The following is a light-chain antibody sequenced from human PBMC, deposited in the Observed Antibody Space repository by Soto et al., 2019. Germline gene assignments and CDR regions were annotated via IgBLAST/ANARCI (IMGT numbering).Light chain of an antibody. CDR2: GNN. CDR1: SSNIGSNT. V-gene: IGLV1-44*01. CDR3: ATWDDSLNGYV. Sequence: QSVLTQPPSASGTPGQRVTISCSGSSSNIGSNTVIWYQQLPGTAPNLLIFGNNQRPSGVPDRFSGSKSCTSASLAISGLQSEDEADYYCATWDDSLNGYVFGTGTKLTVL. J-gene: IGLJ1*01.